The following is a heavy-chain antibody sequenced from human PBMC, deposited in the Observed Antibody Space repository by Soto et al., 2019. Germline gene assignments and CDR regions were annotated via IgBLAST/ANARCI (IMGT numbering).Heavy chain of an antibody. J-gene: IGHJ4*02. CDR1: GFTFSSYG. V-gene: IGHV3-30*18. D-gene: IGHD3-10*01. Sequence: QVQLVESGGGVVQPGRSLRLSCVVSGFTFSSYGMHWVRQAPGKGLEWVAVISYDGSNKYYADSVKGRFTISRDNSKNTXSLQMNSLRAEDTAVYYCAKDHYYSFGELPKYYFDYWGQGTLVTVSS. CDR3: AKDHYYSFGELPKYYFDY. CDR2: ISYDGSNK.